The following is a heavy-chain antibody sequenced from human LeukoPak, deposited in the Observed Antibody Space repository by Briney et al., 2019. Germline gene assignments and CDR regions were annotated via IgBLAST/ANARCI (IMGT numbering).Heavy chain of an antibody. CDR3: ASERETWIQLWPTRAFDI. CDR1: GFTSSGYP. D-gene: IGHD5-18*01. CDR2: ISYDGSNK. Sequence: GGSLRLSCAASGFTSSGYPIHWVRQAPGKGLEWVAVISYDGSNKYYADSVKGRFTISRDNSKNTLYLQMNSLRAEDTAVYYCASERETWIQLWPTRAFDIWGQGTMVTVSS. J-gene: IGHJ3*02. V-gene: IGHV3-30-3*01.